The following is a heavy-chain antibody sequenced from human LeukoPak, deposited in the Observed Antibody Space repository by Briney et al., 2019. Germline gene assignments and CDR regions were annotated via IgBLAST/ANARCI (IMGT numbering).Heavy chain of an antibody. Sequence: GASVKVSCKASGYSFTNYYIHWVRQAPGQGLEWMGIVNPSGGSTTYAQEFQGRVTMTRDTSTSTVYMDLSSLRSDDTAVYFCARSRDTPYGMDVWGQGTTVTVSS. CDR1: GYSFTNYY. J-gene: IGHJ6*02. V-gene: IGHV1-46*01. D-gene: IGHD5-18*01. CDR3: ARSRDTPYGMDV. CDR2: VNPSGGST.